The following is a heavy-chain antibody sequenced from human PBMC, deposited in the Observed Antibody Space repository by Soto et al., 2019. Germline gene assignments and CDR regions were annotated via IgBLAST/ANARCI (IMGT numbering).Heavy chain of an antibody. V-gene: IGHV3-23*01. CDR3: AKAAWDGLGEGYNWFDP. CDR1: GFTFSSYA. J-gene: IGHJ5*02. D-gene: IGHD3-10*01. CDR2: ISGSGGST. Sequence: GGSLRLSCAASGFTFSSYAMSWVRQAPGKGLEWVSAISGSGGSTYYADSVKGRFTISRDNSKNTLYLQMNSLRAEDTAVYYCAKAAWDGLGEGYNWFDPWGQGTLVTVSS.